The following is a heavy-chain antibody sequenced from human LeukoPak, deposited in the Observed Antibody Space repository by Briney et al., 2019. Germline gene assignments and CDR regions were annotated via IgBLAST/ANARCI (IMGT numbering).Heavy chain of an antibody. J-gene: IGHJ4*02. V-gene: IGHV3-48*01. CDR2: ISSSSSTI. D-gene: IGHD3-22*01. CDR3: ASDYYDSSGYSNY. Sequence: GGSLRLFCAASGFTFDDYGMNWVRQAPGKGLEWVSYISSSSSTIYYADSVKGRFTISRDNAKNSLYLQMNSLRAEDTAVYYCASDYYDSSGYSNYWGQGTLVTVSS. CDR1: GFTFDDYG.